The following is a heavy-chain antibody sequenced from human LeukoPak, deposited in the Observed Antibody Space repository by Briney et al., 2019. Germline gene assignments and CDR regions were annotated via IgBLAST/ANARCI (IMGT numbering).Heavy chain of an antibody. Sequence: MASETLSLTCAVSGGSISSSNWWSWVRQAPGKGLEWIGEVNHSGGTNYKPSLWSRVNISVDKSKNQFSLRLTSVTAADTAVYYCARRTTFSSGFDPWGQGTLVSVSS. CDR2: VNHSGGT. CDR1: GGSISSSNW. V-gene: IGHV4-4*02. D-gene: IGHD6-25*01. J-gene: IGHJ5*02. CDR3: ARRTTFSSGFDP.